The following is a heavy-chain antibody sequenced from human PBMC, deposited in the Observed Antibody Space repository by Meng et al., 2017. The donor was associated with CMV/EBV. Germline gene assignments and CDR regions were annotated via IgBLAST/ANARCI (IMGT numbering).Heavy chain of an antibody. CDR1: GGSISGFY. Sequence: GSLRLSCSVSGGSISGFYRSWIRQPPGKGLEWIGYIYYIGSTNYNPSLKSRVTISVDTSKNQFSLKLSSVTAADTAVYYCARDHSSSWSLDYWGQGTLVTVSS. D-gene: IGHD6-13*01. CDR3: ARDHSSSWSLDY. CDR2: IYYIGST. V-gene: IGHV4-59*01. J-gene: IGHJ4*02.